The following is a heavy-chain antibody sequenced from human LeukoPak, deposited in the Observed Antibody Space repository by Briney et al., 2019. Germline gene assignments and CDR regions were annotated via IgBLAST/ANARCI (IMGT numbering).Heavy chain of an antibody. Sequence: GSLRLSCAASGYTFSSYWLHWVRQAPGKGLVWVSGINSDGSTTNYADSVKGRFTISRDNAKNTVYLQMNSLRAEDTAVYHCATTVYYHTSASHRDHWGQGTLVTVSS. D-gene: IGHD3-22*01. J-gene: IGHJ4*02. V-gene: IGHV3-74*01. CDR2: INSDGSTT. CDR1: GYTFSSYW. CDR3: ATTVYYHTSASHRDH.